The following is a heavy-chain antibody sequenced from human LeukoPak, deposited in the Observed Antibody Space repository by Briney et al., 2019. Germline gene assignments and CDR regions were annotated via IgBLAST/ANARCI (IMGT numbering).Heavy chain of an antibody. CDR2: IYHSGST. Sequence: SETLPLTCAVSGGSISSSNWWSWVRQPPGKGLEWIGEIYHSGSTNYNPSLKSRVTISVDKSKNQFSLKLSSVTAADTAVYYCARAEGDDYYYYYGMDVWGQGTTVTVSS. V-gene: IGHV4-4*02. CDR1: GGSISSSNW. CDR3: ARAEGDDYYYYYGMDV. D-gene: IGHD2-21*02. J-gene: IGHJ6*02.